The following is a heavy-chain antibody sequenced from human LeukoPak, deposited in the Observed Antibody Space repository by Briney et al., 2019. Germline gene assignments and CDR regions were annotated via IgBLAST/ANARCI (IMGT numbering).Heavy chain of an antibody. CDR2: INHSGST. Sequence: PSETLSLTCAVYGGSFSGYCWSWIRQPPGKGLEWIGEINHSGSTNYNPSLKSRVTISVDTSKNQFSLKLSSVTAADTAVYYCAGKVITIFGVVTPFDYWGQGTLVTVSS. J-gene: IGHJ4*02. D-gene: IGHD3-3*01. CDR1: GGSFSGYC. CDR3: AGKVITIFGVVTPFDY. V-gene: IGHV4-34*01.